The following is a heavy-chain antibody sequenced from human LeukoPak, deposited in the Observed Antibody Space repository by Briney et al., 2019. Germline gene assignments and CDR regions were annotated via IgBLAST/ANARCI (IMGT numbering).Heavy chain of an antibody. CDR2: ISGSGGST. CDR1: GFTFSSYA. Sequence: PGGSLRLSCAASGFTFSSYAMSWVRQAPGKGLEWVSAISGSGGSTYYADSVKDQFTISRDNSKNTLYLQMNSLRAEDTAVYYRAKDPKELAGYSSSWYSNWGQGTLVTVSS. CDR3: AKDPKELAGYSSSWYSN. J-gene: IGHJ4*02. V-gene: IGHV3-23*01. D-gene: IGHD6-13*01.